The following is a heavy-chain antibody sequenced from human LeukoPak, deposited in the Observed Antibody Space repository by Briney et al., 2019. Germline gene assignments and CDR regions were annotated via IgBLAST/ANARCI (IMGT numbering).Heavy chain of an antibody. V-gene: IGHV4-59*01. Sequence: SETLSLTCTVSGGSISSYYWSWIRQPPGKGLEWIGYIYYSGSTNYNPSLKSRVTISVDTSKNQFSLKLSSVTAADTAVYYCAGDSGSYQSWFDPWRQGTLVTVSS. J-gene: IGHJ5*02. CDR3: AGDSGSYQSWFDP. CDR1: GGSISSYY. D-gene: IGHD1-26*01. CDR2: IYYSGST.